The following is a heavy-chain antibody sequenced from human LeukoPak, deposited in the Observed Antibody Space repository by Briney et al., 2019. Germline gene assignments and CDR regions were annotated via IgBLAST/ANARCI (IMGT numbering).Heavy chain of an antibody. CDR1: GGSISSYY. Sequence: SETLSLTCTVSGGSISSYYWSWIRQPPGKGLEWIGYIYYSGSTNYDPSLKSRVTISVDTSKNQFSLKLSSVTAADTAVYYCARALSGPLDYWGQGTLVTVSS. V-gene: IGHV4-59*08. CDR3: ARALSGPLDY. CDR2: IYYSGST. J-gene: IGHJ4*02.